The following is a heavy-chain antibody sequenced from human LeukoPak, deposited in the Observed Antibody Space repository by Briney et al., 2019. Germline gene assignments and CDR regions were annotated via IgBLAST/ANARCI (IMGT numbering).Heavy chain of an antibody. Sequence: PGGSLRLSCAASGFTFDDYAMHWVRQAPGKGLEWVSGISWNSGSIGYADSVKGRFTISRDNAKNSLYLQMNSLRAEDTALYYCAKVSIATVTTYYFDYWGQGTLVTVSS. CDR2: ISWNSGSI. CDR1: GFTFDDYA. D-gene: IGHD4-17*01. CDR3: AKVSIATVTTYYFDY. V-gene: IGHV3-9*01. J-gene: IGHJ4*02.